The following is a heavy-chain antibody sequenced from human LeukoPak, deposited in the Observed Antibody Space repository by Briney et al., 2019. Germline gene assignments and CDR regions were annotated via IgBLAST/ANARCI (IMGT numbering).Heavy chain of an antibody. CDR1: GGSISSGSYY. V-gene: IGHV4-61*02. D-gene: IGHD5-24*01. CDR3: ARAGTEMATILRGYDAFDI. Sequence: PSETLSLTCTVSGGSISSGSYYWSWIRQPAGKGLEWIGRIYTSGSTNYNPSLKSRVTISVDTSKNQFSLKLSSVTAADTAVYYCARAGTEMATILRGYDAFDIWGQGTMVTVSS. J-gene: IGHJ3*02. CDR2: IYTSGST.